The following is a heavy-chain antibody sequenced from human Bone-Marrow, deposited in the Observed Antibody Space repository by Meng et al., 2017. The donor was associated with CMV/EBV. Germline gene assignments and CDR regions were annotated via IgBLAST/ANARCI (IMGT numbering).Heavy chain of an antibody. CDR1: GFTFSSYS. CDR2: ISSSSSTI. Sequence: GESLKISCAASGFTFSSYSMNWVRQAPGKGLEWVSYISSSSSTIYYAVSVKGRFTISRDNAKNSLYLQMNSLRAEDTAVYYCARDRYGSSAHYYYYYGMDVWGQGTTVTGSS. CDR3: ARDRYGSSAHYYYYYGMDV. J-gene: IGHJ6*02. D-gene: IGHD6-6*01. V-gene: IGHV3-48*04.